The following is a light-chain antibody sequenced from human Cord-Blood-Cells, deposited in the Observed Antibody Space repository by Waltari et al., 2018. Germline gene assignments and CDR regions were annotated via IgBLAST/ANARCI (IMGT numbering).Light chain of an antibody. CDR1: SSDVGSYNL. Sequence: QSALTQPASVSGSPGQSITIPCPGTSSDVGSYNLVSWYHQTPGKAPKLMIYEGSKRPSGVSNRFSGSKSGNTASLTISGLQAEDEADYYCCSYAGSSTWVFGGGTKLTVL. CDR2: EGS. J-gene: IGLJ3*02. V-gene: IGLV2-23*01. CDR3: CSYAGSSTWV.